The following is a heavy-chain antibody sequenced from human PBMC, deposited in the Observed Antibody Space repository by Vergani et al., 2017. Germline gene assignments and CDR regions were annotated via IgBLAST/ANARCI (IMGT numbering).Heavy chain of an antibody. CDR1: GGSISSSSYY. D-gene: IGHD3-10*01. J-gene: IGHJ4*02. CDR3: AREGGLWFGELLY. V-gene: IGHV4-61*02. CDR2: IYTSGST. Sequence: QLQESGPGLVKPSETLSLTCTVSGGSISSSSYYWSWIRQPAGKGLEWIGRIYTSGSTNYNPSLKSRVTMSVDTSKNQFSLKLSSVTAADTAVYYCAREGGLWFGELLYWGQGTLVTVSS.